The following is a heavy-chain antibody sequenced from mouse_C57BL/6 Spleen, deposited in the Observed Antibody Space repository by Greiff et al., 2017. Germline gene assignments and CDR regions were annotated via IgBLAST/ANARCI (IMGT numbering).Heavy chain of an antibody. CDR3: ALYGNYLRKGY. J-gene: IGHJ4*01. D-gene: IGHD2-1*01. Sequence: QVQLQQPGAELVKPGASVKLSCKASGYTFTSYWMHWVKQRPGRGLGWIGRIDPNSGGTKYNEKFKSKATLTVDKPSSTAYMQLSSLTSEDSAVYYCALYGNYLRKGYWGQGPSVTVSS. V-gene: IGHV1-72*01. CDR2: IDPNSGGT. CDR1: GYTFTSYW.